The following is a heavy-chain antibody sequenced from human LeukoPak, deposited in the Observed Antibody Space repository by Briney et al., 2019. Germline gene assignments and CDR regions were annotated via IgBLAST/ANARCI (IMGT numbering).Heavy chain of an antibody. CDR3: ARGGDTCSDTGCFKNWFDP. D-gene: IGHD2-2*01. CDR1: GYTFSSHD. Sequence: ASVKVSCRASGYTFSSHDTNWVRQAPGQGLEWMGWMNPKSGNTGSAQRFQGRVTMTRDTSTGTAYMELTSLTSEDTAIYYCARGGDTCSDTGCFKNWFDPWGQGTLVTVSS. CDR2: MNPKSGNT. V-gene: IGHV1-8*01. J-gene: IGHJ5*02.